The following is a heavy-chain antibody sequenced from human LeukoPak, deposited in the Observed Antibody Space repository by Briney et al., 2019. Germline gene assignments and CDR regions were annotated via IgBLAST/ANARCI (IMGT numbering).Heavy chain of an antibody. CDR3: ARQDFDSNYFDY. CDR2: IYSSGST. Sequence: PSETLSLTCTVSGGSISSYYWSWIRQPAGKGLEWIGRIYSSGSTNYNPSLKSRVTMSVDSSKYQFSLKLSSVTAADTAVYYCARQDFDSNYFDYWGQGTLVTASS. CDR1: GGSISSYY. J-gene: IGHJ4*02. V-gene: IGHV4-4*07. D-gene: IGHD4-11*01.